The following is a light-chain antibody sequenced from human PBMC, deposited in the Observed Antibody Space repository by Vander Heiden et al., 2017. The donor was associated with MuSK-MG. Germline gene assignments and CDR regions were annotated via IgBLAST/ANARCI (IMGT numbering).Light chain of an antibody. CDR3: SSYTSSSTVV. J-gene: IGLJ2*01. V-gene: IGLV2-14*01. CDR2: DVS. Sequence: QSALTQPASVSGSPGQSITISCTGTSSDVGGYNYVSWYQQHPGKAPKLMIYDVSNRPSGVSNRFSGFKSGNPASLTISGLQAEDEADSYCSSYTSSSTVVFGGGTKLTVL. CDR1: SSDVGGYNY.